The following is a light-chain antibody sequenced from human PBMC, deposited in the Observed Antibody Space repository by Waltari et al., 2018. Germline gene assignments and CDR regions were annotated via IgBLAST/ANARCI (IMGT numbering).Light chain of an antibody. CDR3: SSYTSSSTWV. V-gene: IGLV2-14*01. CDR2: DVS. J-gene: IGLJ3*02. CDR1: SSDVGGYNF. Sequence: QSALTQPASVSGSPGQSITIPCTGTSSDVGGYNFFSWYQQHPGKAPKFMIYDVSNRPSGVSSRFSGSKSGNTASLTISGLQAEDEADYYCSSYTSSSTWVFGGGTKVTVL.